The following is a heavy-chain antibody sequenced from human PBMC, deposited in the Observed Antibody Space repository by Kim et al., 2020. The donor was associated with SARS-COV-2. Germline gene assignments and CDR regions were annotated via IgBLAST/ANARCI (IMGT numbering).Heavy chain of an antibody. V-gene: IGHV4-34*01. D-gene: IGHD3-10*01. CDR3: ARVKAGVPGPPHYYGSGSYPYYYYMDV. CDR1: GGSFSGYY. CDR2: INHSGST. Sequence: SETLSLTCAVYGGSFSGYYWSWIRQPPGKGLEWIGEINHSGSTNYNPSLKSRVTISVDTSKNQFSLKLSSVTAADTAVYYCARVKAGVPGPPHYYGSGSYPYYYYMDVWGKGTTVTVSS. J-gene: IGHJ6*03.